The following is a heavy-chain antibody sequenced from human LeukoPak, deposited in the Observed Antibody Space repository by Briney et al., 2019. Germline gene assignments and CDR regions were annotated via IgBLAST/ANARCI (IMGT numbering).Heavy chain of an antibody. CDR3: ARRPTSLGYFDV. Sequence: GGSLRLSCAASGFTFSKHAMSWVRQAPGKGLEWVSVISISGDGTYYADSVKGRFTISRDNSKNTLYMQMKSLRAEDTAVYYCARRPTSLGYFDVWGRGTLVTVSS. J-gene: IGHJ2*01. CDR1: GFTFSKHA. CDR2: ISISGDGT. V-gene: IGHV3-23*01.